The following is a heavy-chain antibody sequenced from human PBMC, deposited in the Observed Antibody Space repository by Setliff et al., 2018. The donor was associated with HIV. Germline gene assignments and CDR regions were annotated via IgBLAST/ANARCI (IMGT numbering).Heavy chain of an antibody. J-gene: IGHJ4*02. D-gene: IGHD6-19*01. CDR2: IYTSGST. CDR3: ARGYSSGWYSGEN. CDR1: GGSISSGSYY. V-gene: IGHV4-61*02. Sequence: SETLSLTCTVSGGSISSGSYYWSWIRQPAGKGLDWIGRIYTSGSTNYNPSLKSRVTISVDTSKNQFSLKLSSVTAADTAVYYCARGYSSGWYSGENWGQGTLVTVSS.